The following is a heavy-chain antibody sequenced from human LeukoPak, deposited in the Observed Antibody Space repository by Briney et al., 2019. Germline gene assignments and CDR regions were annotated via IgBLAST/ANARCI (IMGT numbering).Heavy chain of an antibody. Sequence: GSSVKVSCKASGGTFSSYAISWVRQAPGQGLEWMGGIIPIFGTANYAQKFQGRVTITADKSTSTAYMELSSLRSEDTAVYYCARAGAVLRYFDWLLRDNWFDPWGQGTLVTVSS. D-gene: IGHD3-9*01. CDR1: GGTFSSYA. V-gene: IGHV1-69*06. J-gene: IGHJ5*02. CDR2: IIPIFGTA. CDR3: ARAGAVLRYFDWLLRDNWFDP.